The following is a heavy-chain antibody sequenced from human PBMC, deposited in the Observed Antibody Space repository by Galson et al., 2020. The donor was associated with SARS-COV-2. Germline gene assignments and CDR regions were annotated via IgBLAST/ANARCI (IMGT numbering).Heavy chain of an antibody. J-gene: IGHJ4*02. V-gene: IGHV3-30-3*01. CDR2: ISYNGDRT. Sequence: GGSLRLSCAASGFTLRSYAMHWARQAPGKGLEWVTMISYNGDRTYYADSVKGRFTISRDNSKNMLYLQMNSLRAEDTSMYYCARFIAAVGSSNFDYWGQGTLVTVST. CDR3: ARFIAAVGSSNFDY. CDR1: GFTLRSYA. D-gene: IGHD6-13*01.